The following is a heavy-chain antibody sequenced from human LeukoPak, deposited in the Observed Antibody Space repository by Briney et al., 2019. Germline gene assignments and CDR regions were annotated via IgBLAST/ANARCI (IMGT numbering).Heavy chain of an antibody. CDR1: GGTFSSYA. V-gene: IGHV1-69*01. Sequence: SVTVSFTASGGTFSSYAISWVRQAPGQGLEWMGGIIPIFGTANYAQKFQGRVTITADESTSTAYMELRSLRSDDTAVYYCARESPPPDISSSWYKINWFDPWGQGTLVTVSS. D-gene: IGHD6-13*01. CDR3: ARESPPPDISSSWYKINWFDP. CDR2: IIPIFGTA. J-gene: IGHJ5*02.